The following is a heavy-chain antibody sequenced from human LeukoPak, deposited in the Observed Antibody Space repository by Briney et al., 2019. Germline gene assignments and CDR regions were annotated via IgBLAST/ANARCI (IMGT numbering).Heavy chain of an antibody. J-gene: IGHJ4*02. D-gene: IGHD2-21*01. CDR2: INHSGST. CDR3: ARDSEIDSH. V-gene: IGHV4-34*01. Sequence: PSETQSLTCAVYGGSFSGYYWSWIRQPPGKGLEWIGEINHSGSTNYNPSLKSRVTMSVDTSKNQFSLKLSSVTAADTAVYYCARDSEIDSHWGQGTLVTVSS. CDR1: GGSFSGYY.